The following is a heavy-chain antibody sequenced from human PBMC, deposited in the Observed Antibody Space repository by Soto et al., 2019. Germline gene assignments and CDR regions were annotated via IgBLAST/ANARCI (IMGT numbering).Heavy chain of an antibody. CDR2: ISYDGSNK. V-gene: IGHV3-30-3*01. CDR3: ARDSAVAGNYYFDY. CDR1: GFTFSSYA. J-gene: IGHJ4*02. Sequence: GGSLRLSCAASGFTFSSYAMHWVRQAPGKGLEWVAVISYDGSNKYYADSVKGRFTISRDNSKNTLYLQMNSLRAEDTAVYYCARDSAVAGNYYFDYWGQGTLVTVSS. D-gene: IGHD6-19*01.